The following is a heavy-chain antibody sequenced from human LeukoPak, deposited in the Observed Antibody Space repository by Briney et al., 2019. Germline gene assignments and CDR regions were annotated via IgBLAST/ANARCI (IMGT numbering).Heavy chain of an antibody. J-gene: IGHJ4*02. Sequence: PGGSLRLSCAVSGFTFSSYWMHWVRQAPGRGLVWVSRINTDGSSTSYADSVKGRFTISRDNAKNTLYLQMSNLRAEDTAVYYCARDTYGSGSYCNFWGKGTLVTVSS. V-gene: IGHV3-74*01. CDR3: ARDTYGSGSYCNF. CDR1: GFTFSSYW. D-gene: IGHD3-10*01. CDR2: INTDGSST.